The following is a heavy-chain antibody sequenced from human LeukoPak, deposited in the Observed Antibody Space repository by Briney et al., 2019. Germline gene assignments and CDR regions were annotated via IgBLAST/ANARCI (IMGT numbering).Heavy chain of an antibody. CDR3: ARATGGYYDYFDY. V-gene: IGHV1-2*02. D-gene: IGHD3-22*01. CDR1: GYTFTGYH. CDR2: INPNSGGT. J-gene: IGHJ4*02. Sequence: AASAKVSCKASGYTFTGYHIHWVRQAPGQGLEWMGWINPNSGGTNYAQKFQGRVTMTRDTSISTAYMELSRLTSDDTAVYYCARATGGYYDYFDYWGQGTLVTVSS.